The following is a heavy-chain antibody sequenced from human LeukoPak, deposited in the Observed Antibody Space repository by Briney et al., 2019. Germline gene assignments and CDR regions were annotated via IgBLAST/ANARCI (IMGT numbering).Heavy chain of an antibody. Sequence: ASVKLSSKASGYTFTNNYMHTVRQAPGQGLEWMGVIHPSGSSTNYAQKFQGRVIMTKDTSTSTVYIELNSLKSEDTAVYYCARMDMDTAMVTNYLDHWGQGTLVTVSS. J-gene: IGHJ4*02. D-gene: IGHD5-18*01. V-gene: IGHV1-46*01. CDR2: IHPSGSST. CDR1: GYTFTNNY. CDR3: ARMDMDTAMVTNYLDH.